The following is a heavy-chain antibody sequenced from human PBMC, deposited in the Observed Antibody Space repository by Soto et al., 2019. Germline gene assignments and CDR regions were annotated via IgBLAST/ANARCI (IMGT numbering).Heavy chain of an antibody. V-gene: IGHV3-30-3*01. J-gene: IGHJ4*02. CDR3: ARDKFTYYYDSSGYTPQYYFDY. CDR2: ISYDGSNK. D-gene: IGHD3-22*01. Sequence: GGSLRLSCAASGFTFSSYAMHWVRQAPGKGLEWVAVISYDGSNKYYADSVKGRFTISRDNSKNTLYLQMNSLRAEDTAVYYCARDKFTYYYDSSGYTPQYYFDYWGQGTLVTVSS. CDR1: GFTFSSYA.